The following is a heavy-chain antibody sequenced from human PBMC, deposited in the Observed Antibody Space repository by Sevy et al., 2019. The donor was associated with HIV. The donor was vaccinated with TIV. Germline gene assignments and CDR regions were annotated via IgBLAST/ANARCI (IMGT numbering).Heavy chain of an antibody. Sequence: ASVKVSCMASGYTFSGYSISWVRQAPGQGLEWMGWMNTYNGNTKYAQKVQGRVTMTTDTSTSTAYMELRGLRSDDTAVYYCARDTREKSFDYWGQGTLVTVSS. J-gene: IGHJ4*02. CDR1: GYTFSGYS. V-gene: IGHV1-18*01. CDR2: MNTYNGNT. CDR3: ARDTREKSFDY.